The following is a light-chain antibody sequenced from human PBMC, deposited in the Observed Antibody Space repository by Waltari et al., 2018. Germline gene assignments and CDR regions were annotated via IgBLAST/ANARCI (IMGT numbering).Light chain of an antibody. CDR3: QQYDNWPRT. Sequence: EIVLTQSPANQSASPGERATIACRAGRRFSKNLAWYQQNPGQSPRLLIYGASTRATGIPARFSGSGSGREFTLTISSLQSEDFAVYFCQQYDNWPRTFGQGTKVEIK. CDR1: RRFSKN. J-gene: IGKJ1*01. V-gene: IGKV3-15*01. CDR2: GAS.